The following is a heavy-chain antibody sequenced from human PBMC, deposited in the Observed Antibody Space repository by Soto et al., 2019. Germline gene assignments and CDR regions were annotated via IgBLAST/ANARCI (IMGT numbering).Heavy chain of an antibody. CDR3: AREGDGAGSYKYSYFGMDV. V-gene: IGHV1-18*01. CDR1: GYTFTSYG. J-gene: IGHJ6*02. D-gene: IGHD3-10*01. CDR2: ISPYNGNT. Sequence: ASVKVSCKSSGYTFTSYGISWVRQAPGQGLEWMGWISPYNGNTESAQKFKGRLTMTTDTSTSTGYLELRNLRSDDTAVYYCAREGDGAGSYKYSYFGMDVWGQGTTVTVSS.